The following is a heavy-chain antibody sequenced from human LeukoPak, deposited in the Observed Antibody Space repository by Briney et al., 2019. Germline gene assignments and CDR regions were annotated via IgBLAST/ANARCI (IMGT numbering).Heavy chain of an antibody. V-gene: IGHV3-23*01. CDR3: ARGSSGWYGIDY. CDR1: GFTFSSYA. Sequence: GGSLRLSCAASGFTFSSYAMSWVRQAPGKGLEWVSAISGSGGSTYYADSVKGRFTISRDNAKYALYLQMNSLSAEDTAVYYCARGSSGWYGIDYWGQGALVNVSS. J-gene: IGHJ4*02. D-gene: IGHD6-19*01. CDR2: ISGSGGST.